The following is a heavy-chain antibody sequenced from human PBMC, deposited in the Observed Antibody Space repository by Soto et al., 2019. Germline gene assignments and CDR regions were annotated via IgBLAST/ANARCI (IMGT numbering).Heavy chain of an antibody. D-gene: IGHD6-19*01. V-gene: IGHV3-7*01. CDR2: IKQDGSEK. Sequence: GGSLRLSCAACEFTFSSFYMSWVRQAPGKGLEWVANIKQDGSEKYYVDSVKGRFSISRDNAKSSLYLQMNSLRAEDTAVYYCARDRGWYGMDIWGQGTTVTVSS. CDR3: ARDRGWYGMDI. J-gene: IGHJ6*02. CDR1: EFTFSSFY.